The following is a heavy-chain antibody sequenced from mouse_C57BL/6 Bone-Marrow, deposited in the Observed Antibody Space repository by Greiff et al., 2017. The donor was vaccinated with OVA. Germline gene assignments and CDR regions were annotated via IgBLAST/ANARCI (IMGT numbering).Heavy chain of an antibody. D-gene: IGHD2-3*01. V-gene: IGHV5-17*01. CDR3: ARDDGYYFGY. CDR2: ISSGSSTI. J-gene: IGHJ2*01. Sequence: EVMLVESGGGLVKPGGSLKLSCAASGFTFRDYGMHWVRQAPEKGLEWVAYISSGSSTIYYADTVKGRFTISRDNAKNTLFLQMTSLRSEDTAMYYCARDDGYYFGYWGQGTTLTVSS. CDR1: GFTFRDYG.